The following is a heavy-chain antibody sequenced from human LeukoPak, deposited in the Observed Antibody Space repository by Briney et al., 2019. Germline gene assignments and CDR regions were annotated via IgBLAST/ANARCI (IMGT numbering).Heavy chain of an antibody. J-gene: IGHJ4*02. V-gene: IGHV4-4*02. CDR3: ARAPYGDYRYFDY. CDR1: GGSISSSNW. Sequence: SGTLSLTCAVSGGSISSSNWWSWVRQPPGKGLAWIGEIYHSGSTNYNPSLKSRVTMSVDKSRNQFSLNLSSVTSADTAVYYCARAPYGDYRYFDYWGRGTLVTVSS. D-gene: IGHD4-17*01. CDR2: IYHSGST.